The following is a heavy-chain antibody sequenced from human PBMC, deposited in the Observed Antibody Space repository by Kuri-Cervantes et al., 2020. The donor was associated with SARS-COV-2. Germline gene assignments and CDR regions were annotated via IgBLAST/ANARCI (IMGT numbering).Heavy chain of an antibody. CDR1: GYTFTSYY. V-gene: IGHV1-8*01. J-gene: IGHJ6*02. D-gene: IGHD3-22*01. CDR3: ARDYYDTDGYYYYGMDV. CDR2: MNPNSGNT. Sequence: ASVKVSCKASGYTFTSYYINWVRQATGQGLEWMGWMNPNSGNTGYAQKFQGRVTMIRNTSISTAYMELSSLRSEDTAVYYCARDYYDTDGYYYYGMDVWGQGTTVTVSS.